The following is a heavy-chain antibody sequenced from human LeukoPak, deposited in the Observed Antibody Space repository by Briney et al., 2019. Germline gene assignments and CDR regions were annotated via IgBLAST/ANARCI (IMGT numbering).Heavy chain of an antibody. V-gene: IGHV1-18*01. CDR2: ISAYNGNT. J-gene: IGHJ4*02. CDR3: ARDIIAAAAPEGYFDY. Sequence: ASVKVSCKASGYTFTSYGISWVRQAPGQGLEWIGWISAYNGNTNYAQKLQGRVTMTTDTSTSTAYMELRSLRSDDTAVYYCARDIIAAAAPEGYFDYWGQGTLVTVSS. CDR1: GYTFTSYG. D-gene: IGHD6-13*01.